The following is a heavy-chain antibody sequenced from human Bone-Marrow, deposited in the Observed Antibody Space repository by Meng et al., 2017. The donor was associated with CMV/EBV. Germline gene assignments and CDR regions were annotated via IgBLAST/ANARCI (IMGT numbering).Heavy chain of an antibody. J-gene: IGHJ4*02. Sequence: SGFTFSSYSMNWVRQAPGKGLEWVSSISSSSSYIYYADSVKGRFTISRDNAKNSLYLQMNSLRAEDTAVYYCARDLSGGWLRPHPFDYWGQGTLVTVSS. CDR2: ISSSSSYI. CDR3: ARDLSGGWLRPHPFDY. D-gene: IGHD5-12*01. CDR1: GFTFSSYS. V-gene: IGHV3-21*01.